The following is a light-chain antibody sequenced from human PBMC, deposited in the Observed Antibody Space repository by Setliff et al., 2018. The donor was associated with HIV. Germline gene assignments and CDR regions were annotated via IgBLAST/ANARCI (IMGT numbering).Light chain of an antibody. CDR2: EVR. Sequence: QSVLTQPASVSGSPGQSITISCTGTGSDVGGYNYVSWYQQHPGKAPKLIIYEVRHRPSGVSNRFSGSKSGNTASLTTSGLQAEDEADYYCSSYAITNTLPFGTGTKVTVL. J-gene: IGLJ1*01. V-gene: IGLV2-14*01. CDR1: GSDVGGYNY. CDR3: SSYAITNTLP.